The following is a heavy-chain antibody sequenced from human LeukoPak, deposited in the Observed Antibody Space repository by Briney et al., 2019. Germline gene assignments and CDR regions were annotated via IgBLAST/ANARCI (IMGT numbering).Heavy chain of an antibody. CDR2: IFYSGST. D-gene: IGHD5-24*01. CDR3: ARNCSNITYNSRRDNRFDP. J-gene: IGHJ5*02. Sequence: SETLSLTCSVSGDSISDSPYYWAWLRQPPGKGLEWLGSIFYSGSTHYNPSLKSRVTMSVDTSQNQFSLNLLFVTAADTAVYFCARNCSNITYNSRRDNRFDPWGQGTLVTVSS. V-gene: IGHV4-39*07. CDR1: GDSISDSPYY.